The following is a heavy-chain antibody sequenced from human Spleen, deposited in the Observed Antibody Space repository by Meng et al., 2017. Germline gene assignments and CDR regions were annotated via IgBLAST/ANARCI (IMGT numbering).Heavy chain of an antibody. CDR1: GFTFSDYW. CDR2: INGDGSNT. J-gene: IGHJ5*02. V-gene: IGHV3-74*01. D-gene: IGHD4-11*01. Sequence: VQLVESGGGLIQPGGSLRLSCVASGFTFSDYWMHWVRQVPGKGLVWVARINGDGSNTIYTDSVKGRFTISRDNAKNTLYLQMNSLRAEDTAVYYCARDLTVTNWFDPWGQGTLVTVSS. CDR3: ARDLTVTNWFDP.